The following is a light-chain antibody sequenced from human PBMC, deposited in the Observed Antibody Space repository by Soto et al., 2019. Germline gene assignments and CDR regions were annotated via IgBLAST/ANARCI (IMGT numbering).Light chain of an antibody. Sequence: QSALTQPASVSGSPGQSITVSCSGTSSDVGGYDYVSWYQHLPGKAPKVMIYDVSNRPSGVSNRFSGSKSGNTAFLTISGLQTEDEADYYCSSHTINRALRYVFGTGTKLTVL. CDR1: SSDVGGYDY. CDR2: DVS. V-gene: IGLV2-14*03. J-gene: IGLJ1*01. CDR3: SSHTINRALRYV.